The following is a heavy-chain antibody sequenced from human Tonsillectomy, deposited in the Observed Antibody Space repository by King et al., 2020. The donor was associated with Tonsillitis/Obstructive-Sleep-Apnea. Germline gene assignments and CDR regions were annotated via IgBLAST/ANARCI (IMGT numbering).Heavy chain of an antibody. J-gene: IGHJ2*01. Sequence: VQLVESGAEVKKPGESLKISCRGSGYSFTNHWIGWVRQMPGKGLERMGIIYPDDSDSRYSPSFQGQVTFSADKSINTVYLQWGRLMNSDTAIYFCARDSRSVVDNCYFDVWGRGTLVTVSS. CDR3: ARDSRSVVDNCYFDV. CDR2: IYPDDSDS. D-gene: IGHD2-15*01. V-gene: IGHV5-51*03. CDR1: GYSFTNHW.